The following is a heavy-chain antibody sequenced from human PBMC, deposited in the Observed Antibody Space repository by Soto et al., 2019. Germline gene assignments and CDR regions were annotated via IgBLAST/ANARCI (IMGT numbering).Heavy chain of an antibody. CDR2: FFSDAER. Sequence: QVTLKESGPVLAKPTETLTLTCSVSGFSLTNGRMGVSWIRQPPGKALEWLAHFFSDAERSYSTSMQSRLNMYKDSSGSQVVLTMTNMAPADTATYFCARMDGDYNYYGLDVWGHGIAVTVSS. D-gene: IGHD4-17*01. CDR1: GFSLTNGRMG. CDR3: ARMDGDYNYYGLDV. J-gene: IGHJ6*02. V-gene: IGHV2-26*01.